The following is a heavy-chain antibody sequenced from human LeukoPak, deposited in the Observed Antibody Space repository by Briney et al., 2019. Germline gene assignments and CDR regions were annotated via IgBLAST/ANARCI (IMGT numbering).Heavy chain of an antibody. Sequence: GGSLRLSCATPGFTFSSRGMSWVRQAPDRGLEWVSSIHSEGDKTYYADSVKGRFTISRDNSKNTLFLQMDSLRVEDTAIYYCAKDLRNGDAYGFLDSWGQGTLVIVSS. CDR3: AKDLRNGDAYGFLDS. J-gene: IGHJ4*02. CDR2: IHSEGDKT. CDR1: GFTFSSRG. D-gene: IGHD2-21*02. V-gene: IGHV3-23*01.